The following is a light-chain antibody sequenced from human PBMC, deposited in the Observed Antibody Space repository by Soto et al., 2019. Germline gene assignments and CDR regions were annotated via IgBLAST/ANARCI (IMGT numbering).Light chain of an antibody. J-gene: IGKJ2*01. V-gene: IGKV1-5*01. CDR3: QQYKSLYT. CDR1: QSISGW. CDR2: DAS. Sequence: DIQMTQSPATLSASVGHRVTITCRASQSISGWLAWYQQKPGKAPKLLIYDASTLESGVPSRFRGSGSETEFTLTISSLQPDDIATYYCQQYKSLYTFGQGTKLEL.